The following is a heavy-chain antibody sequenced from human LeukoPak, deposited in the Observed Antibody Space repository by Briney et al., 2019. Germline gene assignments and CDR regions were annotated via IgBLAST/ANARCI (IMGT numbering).Heavy chain of an antibody. CDR3: ARGRDGYNWAFDS. D-gene: IGHD5-24*01. CDR2: IYYSGST. Sequence: PSETLSLTCTVSGGSISGYYWSWIRQPPGKGLEWIGYIYYSGSTNYNPSLKSRVTISVDTSKNQFSLKLSSVTATDTAVYYCARGRDGYNWAFDSWGQGTLVTVSS. CDR1: GGSISGYY. V-gene: IGHV4-59*01. J-gene: IGHJ4*02.